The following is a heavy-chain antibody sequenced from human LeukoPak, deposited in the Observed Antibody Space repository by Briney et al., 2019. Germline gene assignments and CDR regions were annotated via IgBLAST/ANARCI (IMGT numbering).Heavy chain of an antibody. J-gene: IGHJ6*03. CDR2: IYTSGST. D-gene: IGHD3-3*01. CDR3: ARHEGWDNEYYDFWSGYYSYYYYYYMDV. Sequence: SETLSLTCTVSGGSISSYYWSWIRQPPGKGLEWIGYIYTSGSTNYNPSLKSRVTISVDTSKNQFSLKLSSVTASDTAVYYCARHEGWDNEYYDFWSGYYSYYYYYYMDVWGKGTTVTVSS. V-gene: IGHV4-4*09. CDR1: GGSISSYY.